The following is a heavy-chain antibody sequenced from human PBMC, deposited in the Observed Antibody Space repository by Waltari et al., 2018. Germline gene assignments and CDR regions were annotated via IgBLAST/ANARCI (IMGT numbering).Heavy chain of an antibody. CDR2: ISSPSHDI. V-gene: IGHV3-21*02. CDR3: VSDLRESRYMNFYDQ. J-gene: IGHJ4*02. Sequence: EVRLVESGGGLVRPGGSLRLSCATSGFIFSVRTMAWVRQAPGKGLALVSSISSPSHDIYYAEAVRCRFTISRDNARNSVYLQMDSLRVGDTALYYCVSDLRESRYMNFYDQWGLGTLVTVSS. CDR1: GFIFSVRT. D-gene: IGHD3-9*01.